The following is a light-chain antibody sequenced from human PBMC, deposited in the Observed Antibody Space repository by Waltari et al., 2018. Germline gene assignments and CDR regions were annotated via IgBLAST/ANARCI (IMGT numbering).Light chain of an antibody. Sequence: DIQMTQSPSSRSASVGDTVTITCRASQNINSYLNWYQQKPGKALNLLIYDASSLQGGVPSRFSGSASGTDFTLTISSLQPEDFATYYCQQSYRTPRTFGQGTKVEIK. J-gene: IGKJ1*01. CDR1: QNINSY. V-gene: IGKV1-39*01. CDR3: QQSYRTPRT. CDR2: DAS.